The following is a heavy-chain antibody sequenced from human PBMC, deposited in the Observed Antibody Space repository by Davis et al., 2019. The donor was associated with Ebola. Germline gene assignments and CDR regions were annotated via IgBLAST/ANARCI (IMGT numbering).Heavy chain of an antibody. CDR2: IRGKSDYI. D-gene: IGHD3-9*01. J-gene: IGHJ4*02. V-gene: IGHV3-48*02. CDR1: GFTFSSFT. Sequence: GESLKISCAASGFTFSSFTMNWVRQAPGKGLEWISHIRGKSDYITYSDSVKGRFTISRDNAKDSLYLQLNSLRDDDTAMYYCVRDLDWAFDYWGQGTLVTVS. CDR3: VRDLDWAFDY.